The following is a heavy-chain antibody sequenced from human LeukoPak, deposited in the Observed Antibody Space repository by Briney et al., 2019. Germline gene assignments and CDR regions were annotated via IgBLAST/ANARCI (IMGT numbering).Heavy chain of an antibody. CDR2: ISGSDGNT. D-gene: IGHD2-2*01. CDR1: GFTFSSYA. CDR3: AKGHCSSTTCSLGY. Sequence: PGGSQRLSCAASGFTFSSYAMSWVRQAAGKGLEWVSVISGSDGNTYYADSVKGRFTISRDNSKNTLYLQMSSLETEDTAVYYCAKGHCSSTTCSLGYWGQGSLVTVSS. V-gene: IGHV3-23*01. J-gene: IGHJ4*02.